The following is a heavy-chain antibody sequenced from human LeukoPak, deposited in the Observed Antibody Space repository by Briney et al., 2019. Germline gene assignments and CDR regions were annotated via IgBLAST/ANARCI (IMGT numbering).Heavy chain of an antibody. V-gene: IGHV1-69*06. CDR2: IIPIFGTA. J-gene: IGHJ5*02. CDR1: GGTFSSYA. Sequence: GSSVKVSCKASGGTFSSYAISWVRQAPGQGLEWMGGIIPIFGTANYAQKFQGRVTITADKSTNTAYMELSSLRSEDTAVYYCARGSYSNYGNWFDPWGQGTLVTVSS. D-gene: IGHD4-11*01. CDR3: ARGSYSNYGNWFDP.